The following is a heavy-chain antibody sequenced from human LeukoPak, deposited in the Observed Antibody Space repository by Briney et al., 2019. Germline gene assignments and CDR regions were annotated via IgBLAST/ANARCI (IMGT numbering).Heavy chain of an antibody. CDR3: AKDTEYSINGMDV. CDR2: ISGSGGST. V-gene: IGHV3-23*01. D-gene: IGHD6-6*01. Sequence: GGSLRLSCAASGFTFSSYAMSWVRQAPGKGLEWVSAISGSGGSTYYADSVKGRFTISRDNPKNTLYLQMNSLRAEDTAVYYCAKDTEYSINGMDVWGQGTTVTVSS. J-gene: IGHJ6*02. CDR1: GFTFSSYA.